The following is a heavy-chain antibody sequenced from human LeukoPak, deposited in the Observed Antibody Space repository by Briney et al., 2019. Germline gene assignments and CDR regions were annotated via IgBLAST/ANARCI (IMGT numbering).Heavy chain of an antibody. V-gene: IGHV4-38-2*02. D-gene: IGHD6-13*01. J-gene: IGHJ5*02. CDR3: ARSYASSWYWNWFDP. CDR2: IYHSGST. Sequence: PSETLSLTCTVSGYSISSGYYWGWIRQPPGKGLEWIGSIYHSGSTYYNPSLKSRVTISVDTSKNQFSLKLSSVTAADTAVYYCARSYASSWYWNWFDPWGQGTLVTVSS. CDR1: GYSISSGYY.